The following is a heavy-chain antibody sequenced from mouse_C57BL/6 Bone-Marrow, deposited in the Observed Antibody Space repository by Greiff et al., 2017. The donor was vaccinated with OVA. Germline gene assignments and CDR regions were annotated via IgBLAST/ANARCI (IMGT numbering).Heavy chain of an antibody. CDR2: ISDGGSYT. CDR1: GFTFSSYA. D-gene: IGHD2-3*01. CDR3: ARDKGWLLRGWYFDV. Sequence: EVQLVESGGGLVKPGGSLKLSCAASGFTFSSYAMSWVRQTPEKRLEWVATISDGGSYTYYPDNVKGRFPISRDNAKNNLYLQMSHLKSEDTAMYYCARDKGWLLRGWYFDVWGTGTTVTVSS. V-gene: IGHV5-4*01. J-gene: IGHJ1*03.